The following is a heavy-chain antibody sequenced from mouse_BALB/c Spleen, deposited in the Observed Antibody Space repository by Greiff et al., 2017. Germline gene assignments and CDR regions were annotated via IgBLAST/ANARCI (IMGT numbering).Heavy chain of an antibody. J-gene: IGHJ4*01. CDR2: ISSGGSYT. D-gene: IGHD1-2*01. CDR1: GFTFSSYA. Sequence: EVMLVESGGGLVKPGGSLKLSCAASGFTFSSYAMSWVRQSPEKRLEWVAEISSGGSYTYYPDTVTGRFTISRDNAKNTLYLEMSSLRSEDTAMYYCERVLHSDGRAMACGGQGPAAPVS. V-gene: IGHV5-9-4*01. CDR3: ERVLHSDGRAMAC.